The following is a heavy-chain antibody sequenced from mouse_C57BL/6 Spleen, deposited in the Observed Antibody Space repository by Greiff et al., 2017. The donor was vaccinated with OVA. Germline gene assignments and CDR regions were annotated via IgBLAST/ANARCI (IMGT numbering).Heavy chain of an antibody. Sequence: QVQLKQPGAELVMPGASVKLSCKASGYTFTSYWMHWVKQRPGQGLEWIGEIDPSDSYTNYNQKFKGKSTLTVDKSSSTAYMQLSSLTSEDSAVYYCARGNYGNYEDYYAMDYWGQGTSVTVSS. V-gene: IGHV1-69*01. CDR2: IDPSDSYT. D-gene: IGHD2-1*01. CDR1: GYTFTSYW. J-gene: IGHJ4*01. CDR3: ARGNYGNYEDYYAMDY.